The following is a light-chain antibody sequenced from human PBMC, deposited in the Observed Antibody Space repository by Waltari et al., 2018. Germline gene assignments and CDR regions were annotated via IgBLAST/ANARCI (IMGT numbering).Light chain of an antibody. J-gene: IGLJ3*02. CDR1: HNNVGNPG. CDR2: RND. V-gene: IGLV10-54*04. CDR3: SSWDKNLVAVV. Sequence: QAGLTQPPSVSRALGQTATVTCTGNHNNVGNPGVSWLQHHQGHPPKLLTYRNDNRPSGISERFSASRSGNTASLTITGLQPDDEADYYCSSWDKNLVAVVFGGGTKVTVL.